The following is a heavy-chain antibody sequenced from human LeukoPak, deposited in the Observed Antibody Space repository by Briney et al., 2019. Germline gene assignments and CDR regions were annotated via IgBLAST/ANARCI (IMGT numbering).Heavy chain of an antibody. V-gene: IGHV4-34*01. CDR1: GGSFSGYY. D-gene: IGHD6-13*01. J-gene: IGHJ4*02. CDR3: ARAAAALPGV. CDR2: INHSGGT. Sequence: PSETLSLTCAVYGGSFSGYYWSWIRQPPGKGLEWIGEINHSGGTNYNPSLKSRATISVDTSKNQFSLKLSSVTAADTAVYYCARAAAALPGVWGQGTLVTVSS.